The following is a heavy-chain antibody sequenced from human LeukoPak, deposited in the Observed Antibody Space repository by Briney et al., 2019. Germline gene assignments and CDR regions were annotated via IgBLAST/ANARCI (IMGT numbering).Heavy chain of an antibody. Sequence: SETLSLTCTVSGGSISGYYWSWLRQPPGKGLEWFGYIYYSGSTNYNPSLKSRVTISVDTSKNQFSLKLNSVTAADTAVYYCARDRRRGEQGYDSGLFDYWGQGTLVTVSS. J-gene: IGHJ4*02. D-gene: IGHD3-22*01. V-gene: IGHV4-59*01. CDR3: ARDRRRGEQGYDSGLFDY. CDR1: GGSISGYY. CDR2: IYYSGST.